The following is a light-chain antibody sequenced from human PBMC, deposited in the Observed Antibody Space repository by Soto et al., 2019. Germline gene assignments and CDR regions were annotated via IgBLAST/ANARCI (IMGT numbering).Light chain of an antibody. V-gene: IGKV1-9*01. CDR1: QGINYY. CDR2: AAS. CDR3: QQLDNYPRT. J-gene: IGKJ3*01. Sequence: IQLTQSPSSLSASVGDRVTITCRASQGINYYLAWYQQKPGTAPKLLIYAASTLQSGVPSRFSGSGSGTDFTRTIISLQPEEFATYYCQQLDNYPRTFGPGTKVDIK.